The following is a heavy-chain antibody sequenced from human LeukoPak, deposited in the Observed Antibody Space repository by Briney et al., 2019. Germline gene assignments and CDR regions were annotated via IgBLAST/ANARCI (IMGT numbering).Heavy chain of an antibody. D-gene: IGHD3-10*01. CDR1: GFSFSSYS. V-gene: IGHV3-21*04. CDR3: ARDQYGSGPYYYYGMDV. Sequence: GGSLRHSCAAPGFSFSSYSMNWVRQAPGKGLEWVSYITSSSNYIYYADSVKGRFTISRDNAKNSLYLQMNSLRAEDTAVYYCARDQYGSGPYYYYGMDVWGQGTTVTVSS. CDR2: ITSSSNYI. J-gene: IGHJ6*02.